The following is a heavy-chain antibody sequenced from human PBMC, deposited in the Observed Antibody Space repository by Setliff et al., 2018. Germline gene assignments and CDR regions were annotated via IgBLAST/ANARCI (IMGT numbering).Heavy chain of an antibody. Sequence: LSLTCTVSGAYISSQYWSWIRQPPGKGLEWIGSIYYSGSTYYNPSLKSRVTISVDTSKNQFSLKLSSVTAADTAVYSCAIPSSGNFYFDYWGQGTLVTVSS. D-gene: IGHD1-26*01. J-gene: IGHJ4*02. CDR2: IYYSGST. CDR3: AIPSSGNFYFDY. CDR1: GAYISSQY. V-gene: IGHV4-59*11.